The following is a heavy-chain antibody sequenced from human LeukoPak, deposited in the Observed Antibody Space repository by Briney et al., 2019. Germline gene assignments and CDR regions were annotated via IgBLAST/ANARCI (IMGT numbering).Heavy chain of an antibody. Sequence: GRSLRLSCAASGFTFSNYGMHWVRQAPGKGLEWVSYIRSSSSVMYYADSVKGRFTISRDNAKSSLYLQMSSLRDEDTAVYYCARARGYNHGPQDYYFDYWGQGTLVTVSS. V-gene: IGHV3-48*02. J-gene: IGHJ4*02. D-gene: IGHD5-18*01. CDR3: ARARGYNHGPQDYYFDY. CDR2: IRSSSSVM. CDR1: GFTFSNYG.